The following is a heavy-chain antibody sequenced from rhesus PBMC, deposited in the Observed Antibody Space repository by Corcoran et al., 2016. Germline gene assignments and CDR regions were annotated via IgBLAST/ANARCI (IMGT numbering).Heavy chain of an antibody. Sequence: QVTLKESGPALVKPTQTLTLTCTFSGFSLSTSGLGVGWLRPPSRKTLEWLALISWDEDKRYSTSLKSRLTIYKDTSKNQVVLTMTNMDPVDTATYYCARVGIAAAFDYWGQGVLVTVSS. CDR3: ARVGIAAAFDY. D-gene: IGHD6-31*01. V-gene: IGHV2-1*01. J-gene: IGHJ4*01. CDR1: GFSLSTSGLG. CDR2: ISWDEDK.